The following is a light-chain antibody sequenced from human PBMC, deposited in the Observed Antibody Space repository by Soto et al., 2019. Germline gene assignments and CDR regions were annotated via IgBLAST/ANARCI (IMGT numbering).Light chain of an antibody. J-gene: IGLJ3*02. V-gene: IGLV1-47*01. CDR3: AVWDDSLTGWV. CDR1: SSNIGSHY. CDR2: NNS. Sequence: QSVLTQPPSASGTPGQSLTISCSGSSSNIGSHYVYWYQSLSGTAPKLLIYNNSQRPSGVPARFSGSKSGTSASLAISGLRSEDEADYYCAVWDDSLTGWVFGGGTKLTVL.